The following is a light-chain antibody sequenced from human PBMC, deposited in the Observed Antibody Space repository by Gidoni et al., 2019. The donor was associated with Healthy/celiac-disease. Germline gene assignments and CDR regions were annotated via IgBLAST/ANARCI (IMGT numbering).Light chain of an antibody. V-gene: IGKV1-5*01. CDR2: DAS. CDR3: QQYNSYLLT. J-gene: IGKJ3*01. CDR1: QSISSW. Sequence: DIQMTQSPSTLSASVGDRVTITCRASQSISSWLVWYQQKPGKAPKLLIYDASSLESGVPSRFSGSGSGTEFTLTISSLQPDDFATYYCQQYNSYLLTFGPGTKVDIK.